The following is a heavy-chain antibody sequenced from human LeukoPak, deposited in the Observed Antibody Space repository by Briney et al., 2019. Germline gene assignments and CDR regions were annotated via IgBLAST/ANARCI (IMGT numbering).Heavy chain of an antibody. CDR2: TYYNGNT. CDR3: VRGNYDNRGYSNAFDI. D-gene: IGHD3-22*01. V-gene: IGHV4-59*01. J-gene: IGHJ3*02. Sequence: PSETLSLTCTVSGVSISSSYWSWIRQPPGKRLEWIGYTYYNGNTNSNPSLKSRVTISADTSKNQFSLKLSSVTAADTAVYYCVRGNYDNRGYSNAFDIWGQGAMDTVSS. CDR1: GVSISSSY.